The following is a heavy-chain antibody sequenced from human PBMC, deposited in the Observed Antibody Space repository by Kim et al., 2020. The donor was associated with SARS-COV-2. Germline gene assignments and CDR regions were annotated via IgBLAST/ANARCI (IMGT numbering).Heavy chain of an antibody. D-gene: IGHD2-15*01. J-gene: IGHJ6*02. V-gene: IGHV3-53*01. CDR3: ATGWWTRLDV. Sequence: GRTYFADYGKGRVSISRDNSKNTLYLQMNTLRDEDTAVYYGATGWWTRLDVWGQGTTVTVSS. CDR2: GRT.